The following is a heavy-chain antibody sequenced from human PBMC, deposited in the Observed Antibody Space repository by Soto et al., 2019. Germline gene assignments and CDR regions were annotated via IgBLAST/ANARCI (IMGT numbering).Heavy chain of an antibody. Sequence: EVQLVESGGGLVQPGGSLRLSCAASGFTFSSYWMTWVRQAPGKGLECVANIKQDGSDKYYVDSVKGRSTISRDNAKNSLYLQMNSLRVEDTAVYYCARQTRAPESWGQGTLVTVSS. V-gene: IGHV3-7*03. CDR2: IKQDGSDK. J-gene: IGHJ4*02. CDR1: GFTFSSYW. D-gene: IGHD3-10*01. CDR3: ARQTRAPES.